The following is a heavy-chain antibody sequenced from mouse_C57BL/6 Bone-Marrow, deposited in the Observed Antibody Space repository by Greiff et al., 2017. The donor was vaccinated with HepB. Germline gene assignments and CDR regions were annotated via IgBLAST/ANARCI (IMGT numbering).Heavy chain of an antibody. Sequence: EVKLVESGGGLVKPGGSLKLSCAASGFTFSDYGMHWVRQAPEKGLEWVAYISSGSSTIYYADTVKGRFTISRDNAKNTLFLQMTRLRSEDTAMYYCARDGLDYYGSVMDYWGQGTSVTVSS. J-gene: IGHJ4*01. CDR1: GFTFSDYG. CDR3: ARDGLDYYGSVMDY. CDR2: ISSGSSTI. D-gene: IGHD1-1*01. V-gene: IGHV5-17*01.